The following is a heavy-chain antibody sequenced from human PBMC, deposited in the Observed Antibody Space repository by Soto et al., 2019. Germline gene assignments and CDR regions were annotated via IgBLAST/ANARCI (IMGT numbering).Heavy chain of an antibody. V-gene: IGHV3-7*03. CDR1: GIILSRYW. CDR2: IKQDGSDK. Sequence: QAGGSLRLSCAASGIILSRYWMNWVRQAPGKGLEWVATIKQDGSDKYYVDSGKGRFTISRDNTKNSLYLQMTSLRAEDTAVYYCATLPGGLVGAVGYHYYGMDVWGQGTTVTVSS. D-gene: IGHD1-26*01. CDR3: ATLPGGLVGAVGYHYYGMDV. J-gene: IGHJ6*02.